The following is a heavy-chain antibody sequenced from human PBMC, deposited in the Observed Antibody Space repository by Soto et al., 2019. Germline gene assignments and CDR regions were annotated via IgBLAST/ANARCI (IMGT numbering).Heavy chain of an antibody. CDR1: GLSLSNGKLG. CDR3: ALIKDCSRTDCYLASFDP. D-gene: IGHD2-2*01. CDR2: IFSSDDK. J-gene: IGHJ5*02. V-gene: IGHV2-26*01. Sequence: QVTLMESGPVLVKPTETLTLTCTVSGLSLSNGKLGVSWIRQPPGKALEWLAHIFSSDDKSYSTSLRSRLTISMDTSRSQVVLTMTNLDPMDSATYYCALIKDCSRTDCYLASFDPWLPGTLVTGSS.